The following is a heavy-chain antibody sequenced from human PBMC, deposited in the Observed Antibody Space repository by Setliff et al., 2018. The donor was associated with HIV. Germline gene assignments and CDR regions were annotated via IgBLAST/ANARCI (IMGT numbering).Heavy chain of an antibody. CDR1: RYTFTRFE. J-gene: IGHJ6*03. CDR3: VRGGAAYNRDYNEYYYMDV. V-gene: IGHV1-8*01. D-gene: IGHD1-7*01. Sequence: ASVKVSCKASRYTFTRFEINLVRQAPGQGLAWMGWMKPDSGNTGYAQKFQGRVTMTRNTSISTAYLELSKLRSEDTAVYYCVRGGAAYNRDYNEYYYMDVWGTGTTVTVSS. CDR2: MKPDSGNT.